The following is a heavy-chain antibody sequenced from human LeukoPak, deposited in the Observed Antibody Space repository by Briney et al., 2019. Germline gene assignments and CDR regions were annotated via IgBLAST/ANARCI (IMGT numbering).Heavy chain of an antibody. CDR2: IYYSGST. J-gene: IGHJ6*03. Sequence: SETLSLTCTVSGGSISSHYWSWIRQPPGKGLEWIGYIYYSGSTNYNPSLKSRVTISVDTSKNQFSLKLSSVTAADTAVYYCARQGLVVPAASYYYGSGSYYMDVWGKGTTVTVS. V-gene: IGHV4-59*11. CDR3: ARQGLVVPAASYYYGSGSYYMDV. CDR1: GGSISSHY. D-gene: IGHD3-10*01.